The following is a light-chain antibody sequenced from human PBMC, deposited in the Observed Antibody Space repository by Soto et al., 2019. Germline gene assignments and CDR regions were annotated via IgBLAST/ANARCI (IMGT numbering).Light chain of an antibody. CDR3: QQYNKWPRFT. V-gene: IGKV3-15*01. Sequence: EIVMTQSPATVSLSPGGRATLSCRASQSVGSNLAWYQQKPGQAPRLLISGASTRATGVPARFSGSGSGTDFTLTISSLQYEDFAIYYCQQYNKWPRFTFGPGTKVDIK. CDR2: GAS. J-gene: IGKJ3*01. CDR1: QSVGSN.